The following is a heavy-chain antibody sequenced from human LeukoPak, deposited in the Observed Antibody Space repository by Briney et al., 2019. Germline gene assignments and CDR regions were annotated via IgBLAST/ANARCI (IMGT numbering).Heavy chain of an antibody. CDR3: AKGGYDYIEVAYFDF. J-gene: IGHJ4*02. Sequence: GGSLRLSCAASGFSFNSYAMSWVRQAPGKGLEWVSIIIASSGATFYADSVKGWFTISRDTSKNTLYLQLNSLRLEDTAVYYCAKGGYDYIEVAYFDFWGQGTLVTVSS. CDR2: IIASSGAT. D-gene: IGHD5-12*01. V-gene: IGHV3-23*01. CDR1: GFSFNSYA.